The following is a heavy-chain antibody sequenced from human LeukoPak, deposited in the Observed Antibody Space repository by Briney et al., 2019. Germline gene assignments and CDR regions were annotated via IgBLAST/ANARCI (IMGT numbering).Heavy chain of an antibody. Sequence: GGSLRLSCAASGFTFSSYAMHWVRQAPGKGLEWVAVISYDGSNKYYADSVKGRFTISRDNSKNTLYLQMNSLRAEDTAVYYCARDHDYYGSGSSFDYWGQGTLVTVSS. CDR2: ISYDGSNK. J-gene: IGHJ4*02. V-gene: IGHV3-30-3*01. CDR3: ARDHDYYGSGSSFDY. D-gene: IGHD3-10*01. CDR1: GFTFSSYA.